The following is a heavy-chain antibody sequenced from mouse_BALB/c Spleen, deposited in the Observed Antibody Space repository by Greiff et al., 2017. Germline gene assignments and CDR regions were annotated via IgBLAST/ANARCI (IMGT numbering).Heavy chain of an antibody. Sequence: VKLMESGPGLVAPSQSLSITCTVSGFSLTSYGVSWVRQPPGKGLEWLGVIWGDGSTNYHSALISRLGISKDNSKSQVYLKLNSLQTDDTATYYCAKMGITTVFDYWGQGTTLTVSS. CDR2: IWGDGST. J-gene: IGHJ2*01. D-gene: IGHD1-1*01. V-gene: IGHV2-3*01. CDR1: GFSLTSYG. CDR3: AKMGITTVFDY.